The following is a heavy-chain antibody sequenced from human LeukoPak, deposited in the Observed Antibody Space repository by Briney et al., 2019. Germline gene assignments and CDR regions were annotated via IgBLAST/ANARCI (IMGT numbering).Heavy chain of an antibody. Sequence: GASVKVSCKASGYTFTGYYMHWVRQAPGQGLEWMGRINPNSGGTNYAQKFQGRVTMTRDTSISTAYIELSRLRSDDTAVYYCARESELRYFDWLVYYYYGMDVWGQGTTVTVSS. CDR3: ARESELRYFDWLVYYYYGMDV. CDR1: GYTFTGYY. D-gene: IGHD3-9*01. CDR2: INPNSGGT. V-gene: IGHV1-2*06. J-gene: IGHJ6*02.